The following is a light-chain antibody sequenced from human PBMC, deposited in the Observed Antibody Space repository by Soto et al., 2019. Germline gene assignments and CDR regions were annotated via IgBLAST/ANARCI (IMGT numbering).Light chain of an antibody. V-gene: IGKV3-20*01. CDR3: QQYGSSPMYT. CDR2: GAS. CDR1: QSVSRSY. J-gene: IGKJ2*01. Sequence: EIVLTQSPGTLSLSPGERATLSCSASQSVSRSYFAWYQQKPGQAPRLLIYGASGRATGIPDRFSGSGSGTDFTLTISRLEPEDFAVYYCQQYGSSPMYTFGQGTKLEIK.